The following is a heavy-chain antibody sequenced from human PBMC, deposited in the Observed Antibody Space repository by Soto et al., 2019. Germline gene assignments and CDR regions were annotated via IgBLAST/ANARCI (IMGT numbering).Heavy chain of an antibody. J-gene: IGHJ4*02. D-gene: IGHD6-25*01. CDR1: GFPFSAEA. CDR3: ARDYSSGCCLDY. V-gene: IGHV3-30-3*01. CDR2: ISYDGNNK. Sequence: QVQLVESGGGVVQPGNSLRLSCAGSGFPFSAEAMHWVRQAPGKGLEWVAAISYDGNNKNHADSVKGRFTVSRDNSKNTLYLQIYSLRPEDTAVYYWARDYSSGCCLDYWGQGSLVTVSS.